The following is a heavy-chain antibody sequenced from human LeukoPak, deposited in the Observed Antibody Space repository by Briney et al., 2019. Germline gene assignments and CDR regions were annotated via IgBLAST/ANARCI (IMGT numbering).Heavy chain of an antibody. CDR1: GFTFIDYD. D-gene: IGHD6-13*01. V-gene: IGHV3-13*01. CDR3: ARDLYSSSWYGGYYYYGMDV. CDR2: IGIRGDT. J-gene: IGHJ6*02. Sequence: PGGSLRLSCAASGFTFIDYDMHWVRQVIGKGLEWVSAIGIRGDTHYSGSVKGRFTISRENAESSLYLQMNSLRAEDTAVYYCARDLYSSSWYGGYYYYGMDVWGQGTTVTVSS.